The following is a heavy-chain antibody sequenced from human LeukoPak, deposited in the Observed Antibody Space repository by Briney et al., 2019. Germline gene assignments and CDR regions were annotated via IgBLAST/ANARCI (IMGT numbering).Heavy chain of an antibody. D-gene: IGHD2-15*01. J-gene: IGHJ5*02. CDR2: IVIGRGNA. CDR1: GFTFSDST. CDR3: AADLSPRMFDP. Sequence: SLKVSCKASGFTFSDSTIQWVRQARGQRLEWMGWIVIGRGNANYAQKFQDRLSITRDMSTSTAYMELSSLRSEDTAVYYCAADLSPRMFDPWGQGTLVTVSS. V-gene: IGHV1-58*02.